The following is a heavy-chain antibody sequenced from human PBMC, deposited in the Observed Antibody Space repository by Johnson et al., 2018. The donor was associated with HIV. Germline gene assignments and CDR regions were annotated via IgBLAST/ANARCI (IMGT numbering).Heavy chain of an antibody. D-gene: IGHD6-6*01. CDR1: GFTVSRNY. V-gene: IGHV3-66*01. Sequence: VQLVESGGGLIQPGGSLRLSCAASGFTVSRNYMSWVRQAPGKGLEWVSVIYSGGSTYYADSVKGRFTISRDNSKNTLYLQMNSLRAEDTAVYYCARDRHSSSFDAFDIWGQGTMVTVSS. CDR2: IYSGGST. CDR3: ARDRHSSSFDAFDI. J-gene: IGHJ3*02.